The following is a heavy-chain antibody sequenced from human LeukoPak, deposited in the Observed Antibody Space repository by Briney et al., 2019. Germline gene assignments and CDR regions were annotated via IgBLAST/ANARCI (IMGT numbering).Heavy chain of an antibody. J-gene: IGHJ4*02. CDR1: GDFISRYY. CDR2: VYDRGGT. Sequence: SETLSLTCTVSGDFISRYYWSWIRQSPGKGLEWIGYVYDRGGTNYNPSLKSRAIVSADTSKNQFSLKVTSVTAADTAVYYCARASDSGDWHLGYWGQGTLVTVSS. V-gene: IGHV4-59*01. D-gene: IGHD2-21*02. CDR3: ARASDSGDWHLGY.